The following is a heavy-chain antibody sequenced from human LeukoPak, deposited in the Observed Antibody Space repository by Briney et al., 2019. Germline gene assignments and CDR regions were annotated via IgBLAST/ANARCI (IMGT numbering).Heavy chain of an antibody. CDR3: ARFYGSGLYYMDV. CDR2: IYTSGST. J-gene: IGHJ6*03. Sequence: PAETLSLTCTVSGGSISSGSYYWSWIRQPAGKGLEWIGRIYTSGSTNYNPSLKSRVTISVDTSKNQFSLKLSSVTAADTAVYYCARFYGSGLYYMDVWGKGTTVTISS. CDR1: GGSISSGSYY. D-gene: IGHD3-10*01. V-gene: IGHV4-61*02.